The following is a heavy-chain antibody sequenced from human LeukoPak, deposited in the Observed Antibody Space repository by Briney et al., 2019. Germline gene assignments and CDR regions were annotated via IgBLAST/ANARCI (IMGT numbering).Heavy chain of an antibody. CDR3: ARARVVVTPPPYYYYMDV. Sequence: SETLSLACAVYGGSFSGYYWSWIRQPPGKGLEWIGEINHSGSTNYNPPLKSRVTISVDTSKNQFSLKLSSVTAADTAVYYCARARVVVTPPPYYYYMDVWGKGTTVTVSS. CDR1: GGSFSGYY. CDR2: INHSGST. J-gene: IGHJ6*03. V-gene: IGHV4-34*01. D-gene: IGHD2-21*02.